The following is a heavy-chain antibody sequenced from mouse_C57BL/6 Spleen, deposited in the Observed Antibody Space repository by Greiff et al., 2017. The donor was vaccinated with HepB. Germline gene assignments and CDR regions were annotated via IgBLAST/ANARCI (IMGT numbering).Heavy chain of an antibody. CDR2: IDPSDSYT. J-gene: IGHJ3*01. D-gene: IGHD1-2*01. CDR3: ARSGITTAAY. V-gene: IGHV1-50*01. Sequence: VQLQQPGAELVKPGASVKLSCKASGYTFTSYWMQWVKQRPGQGLEWIGEIDPSDSYTNYNQKFKGKATLTVDTSSSTAYMQLSSLTSEDSAVYYCARSGITTAAYWGQGTLVTVSA. CDR1: GYTFTSYW.